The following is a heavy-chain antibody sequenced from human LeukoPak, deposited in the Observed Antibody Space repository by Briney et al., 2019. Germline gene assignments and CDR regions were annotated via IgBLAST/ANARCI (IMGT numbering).Heavy chain of an antibody. V-gene: IGHV3-30*02. J-gene: IGHJ4*02. D-gene: IGHD7-27*01. CDR1: GFTFSSYG. CDR2: IRCDGSNK. CDR3: AATSLAGTYYFDY. Sequence: GGSLRLSCAASGFTFSSYGMHWVRQAPGKGLEWVAFIRCDGSNKYYADSVKGRFTISRDNSKNTLYLQMNSLRAEDTAVYYCAATSLAGTYYFDYWGQGTLVTVSS.